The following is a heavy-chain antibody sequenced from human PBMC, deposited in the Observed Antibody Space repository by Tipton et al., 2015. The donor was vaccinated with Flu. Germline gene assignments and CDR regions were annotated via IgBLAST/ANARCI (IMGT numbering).Heavy chain of an antibody. CDR1: GYSFTSYW. D-gene: IGHD5-18*01. V-gene: IGHV5-51*01. CDR2: IYPGHSDT. J-gene: IGHJ4*02. CDR3: VRQSHSYAPPDF. Sequence: VQLVQSGAEVKKPGESLKISCRVSGYSFTSYWIGWVRQMPGQGLEWMGVIYPGHSDTRYSPSFQGQVTISADKSISTACLQWSSLKITDTAMYYCVRQSHSYAPPDFWGQGALVTVSS.